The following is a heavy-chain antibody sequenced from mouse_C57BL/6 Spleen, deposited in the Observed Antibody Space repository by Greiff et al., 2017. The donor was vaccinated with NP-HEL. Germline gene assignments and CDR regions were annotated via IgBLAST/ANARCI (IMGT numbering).Heavy chain of an antibody. V-gene: IGHV1-82*01. CDR2: IYPGDGDT. CDR3: AREGLLDFDY. Sequence: QVQLQQSGPELVKPGASVKISCKASGYAFSSSWMNWVKQRPGKGLEWIGRIYPGDGDTNYNGKFKGKATLTADKSSSTAYMQLSSLTSEDSAVYFCAREGLLDFDYWGQGTTLTVSS. CDR1: GYAFSSSW. D-gene: IGHD3-1*01. J-gene: IGHJ2*01.